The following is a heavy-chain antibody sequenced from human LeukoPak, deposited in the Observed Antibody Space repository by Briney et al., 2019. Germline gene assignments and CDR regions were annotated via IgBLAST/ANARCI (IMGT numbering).Heavy chain of an antibody. Sequence: GGSLRLSCAASGFTFNIYAMSWLRQAPGEGLEWVSSITSISDGTCYEDAVKGRFTISRDNSKSTLYLQMSSLRAEDTALYYCVKDRPNYFGWNGHYYTRNGDSWGQGTLVTVSS. J-gene: IGHJ5*01. D-gene: IGHD3-10*01. CDR2: ITSISDGT. CDR1: GFTFNIYA. V-gene: IGHV3-23*01. CDR3: VKDRPNYFGWNGHYYTRNGDS.